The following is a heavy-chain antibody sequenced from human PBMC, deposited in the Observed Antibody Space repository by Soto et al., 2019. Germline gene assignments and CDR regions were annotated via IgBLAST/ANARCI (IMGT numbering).Heavy chain of an antibody. V-gene: IGHV3-30-3*01. CDR3: ARDYNYDFWSGYYGYYYYGMDV. Sequence: GGSLRLSCAASGFTFSSYGMHWVRQAPGKGLKWVAVISYDGSNKYYADSVKGRFTISRDNSKNTLYLQMNSLRAEDTAVYYCARDYNYDFWSGYYGYYYYGMDVWGQGTTVTVSS. D-gene: IGHD3-3*01. CDR1: GFTFSSYG. CDR2: ISYDGSNK. J-gene: IGHJ6*02.